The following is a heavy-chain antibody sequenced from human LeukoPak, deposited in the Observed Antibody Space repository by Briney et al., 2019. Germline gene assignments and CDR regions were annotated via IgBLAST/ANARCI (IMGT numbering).Heavy chain of an antibody. Sequence: SETLSLTCTVSGGPVRSYYWSWIRQPPGEGLEWIAYIHNTGSTNYNPSLKSRVTISLDTSKNEFSLKLTSVTAADTAVYYCVRDWEGFNFDIWGQGTMATVSS. V-gene: IGHV4-59*02. CDR3: VRDWEGFNFDI. J-gene: IGHJ3*02. CDR2: IHNTGST. D-gene: IGHD1-26*01. CDR1: GGPVRSYY.